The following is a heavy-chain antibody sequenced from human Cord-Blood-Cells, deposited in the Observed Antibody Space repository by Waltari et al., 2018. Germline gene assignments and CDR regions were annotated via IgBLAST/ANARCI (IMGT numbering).Heavy chain of an antibody. CDR2: INHSGST. Sequence: QVPLHQWGAGLLKPSETLSLTCAVYGGSFSGYYWSWIRQPPGKGLEWIGEINHSGSTNYNPSLKSRVTISVDTSKNQFSLKLSSVTAADTAVYYCARRGGGKVDYWGQGTLVTVSS. V-gene: IGHV4-34*01. CDR3: ARRGGGKVDY. CDR1: GGSFSGYY. J-gene: IGHJ4*02. D-gene: IGHD2-15*01.